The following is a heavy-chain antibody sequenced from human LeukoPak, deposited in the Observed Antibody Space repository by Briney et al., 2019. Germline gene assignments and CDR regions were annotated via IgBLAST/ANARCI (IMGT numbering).Heavy chain of an antibody. D-gene: IGHD3-10*01. J-gene: IGHJ6*03. Sequence: ASVKVSCKASGYTFTNYAITWVRQAPGQGLEWMGGISVYNGNTNYAQKFQGRVTMTTDTSTSSAYMELRSLRSDDTAVYYCARGLSIRFHMDVWGKGTTVTVSS. CDR2: ISVYNGNT. CDR1: GYTFTNYA. CDR3: ARGLSIRFHMDV. V-gene: IGHV1-18*01.